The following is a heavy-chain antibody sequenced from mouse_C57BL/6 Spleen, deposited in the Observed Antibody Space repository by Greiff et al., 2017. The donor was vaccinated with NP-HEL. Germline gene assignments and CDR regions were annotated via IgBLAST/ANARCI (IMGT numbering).Heavy chain of an antibody. V-gene: IGHV1-61*01. CDR3: ARRKDSSGQFAY. D-gene: IGHD3-2*02. CDR2: IYPSDSET. Sequence: QVQLQQPGAELVRPGSSVKLSCKASGYTFTSYWMDWVKQRPGQGLEWIGNIYPSDSETHYNQKFKDKATLTVDKSSSTAYMQLSSLTSEDSAVYYCARRKDSSGQFAYWGQGTLVTVSA. J-gene: IGHJ3*01. CDR1: GYTFTSYW.